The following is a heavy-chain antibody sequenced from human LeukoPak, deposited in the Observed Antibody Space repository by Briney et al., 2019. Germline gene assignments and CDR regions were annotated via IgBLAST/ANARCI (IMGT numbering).Heavy chain of an antibody. CDR1: GDSSSSYY. CDR3: ARLGYFDGTTLDY. J-gene: IGHJ4*02. Sequence: VKPSETLSLTCTVSGDSSSSYYWSWIRQPPGKGLEWIGYIYGSGSTNYNPSLKSRVTISVDTSKNQFSLKLTSVTAADTAVYYCARLGYFDGTTLDYWGQGTLVTVSS. CDR2: IYGSGST. D-gene: IGHD3-9*01. V-gene: IGHV4-59*01.